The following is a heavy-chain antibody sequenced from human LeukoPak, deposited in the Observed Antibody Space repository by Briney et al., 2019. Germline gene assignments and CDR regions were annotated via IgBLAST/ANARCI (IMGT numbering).Heavy chain of an antibody. Sequence: PSETPSLTCTVSGGSINSNLYYWGWIRQHPGKGLEWIGYIYYSGSTYYNPSLKSRVTISVDTSKNQFSLKLSSVTAADTAVYYCAREWGQQLPVSGGWFDPWGQGTLVTVSS. CDR2: IYYSGST. V-gene: IGHV4-31*03. CDR1: GGSINSNLYY. CDR3: AREWGQQLPVSGGWFDP. J-gene: IGHJ5*02. D-gene: IGHD6-13*01.